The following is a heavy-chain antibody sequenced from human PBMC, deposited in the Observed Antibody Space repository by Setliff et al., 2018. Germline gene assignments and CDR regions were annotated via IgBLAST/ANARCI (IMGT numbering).Heavy chain of an antibody. CDR2: ISPYTGRT. CDR3: ERLVRYCTTTSCQRTSGDDF. J-gene: IGHJ4*02. D-gene: IGHD2-2*01. Sequence: GASVKVSCKASGYTFSDFGISWVRLAPGQGLEWMGWISPYTGRTFYAPHFQDRVIMTTDTSTNTAYLDLRSLRSDDTAVYYCERLVRYCTTTSCQRTSGDDFWGQGTLGTVSS. V-gene: IGHV1-18*01. CDR1: GYTFSDFG.